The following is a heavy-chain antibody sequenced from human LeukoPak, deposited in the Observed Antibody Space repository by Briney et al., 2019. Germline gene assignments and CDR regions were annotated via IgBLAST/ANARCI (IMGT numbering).Heavy chain of an antibody. J-gene: IGHJ5*02. V-gene: IGHV3-30-3*01. Sequence: GGSLRLSCAASGFIFSSYAMHWVRQAPGKGLEWVAVISYEGSNKYYADSVKGRFTISRDNSKNTLYLQMNSLRAEDTAVYYCAKDLSVYSSSWYSWFDPWGQGTLVTVSS. CDR3: AKDLSVYSSSWYSWFDP. CDR2: ISYEGSNK. CDR1: GFIFSSYA. D-gene: IGHD6-13*01.